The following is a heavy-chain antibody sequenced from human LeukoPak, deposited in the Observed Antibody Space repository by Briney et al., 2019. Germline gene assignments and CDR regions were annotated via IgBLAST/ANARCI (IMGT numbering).Heavy chain of an antibody. J-gene: IGHJ6*02. Sequence: GGSLRLSCVASGFTFNNYWMTWVRQAPGKGLEWVATIKHDGSEKYYVDSVKGRFTIARDNGKNSLYLQMNSLRAEDTAVYYCTRGGIWGMDVWGQGTTVIVSS. CDR1: GFTFNNYW. CDR2: IKHDGSEK. V-gene: IGHV3-7*01. CDR3: TRGGIWGMDV. D-gene: IGHD1-26*01.